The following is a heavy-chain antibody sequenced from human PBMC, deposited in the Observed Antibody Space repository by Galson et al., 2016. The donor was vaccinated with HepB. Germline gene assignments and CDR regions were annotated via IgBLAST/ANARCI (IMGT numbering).Heavy chain of an antibody. Sequence: SLRLSCAASGFTFSSYAMSWVRQAPGKGLEWMSSISGSGQNTYYRDSVEGRFTSSRDNPKNTLYLQMDSLRAEDTATYFCARVGPSGYFFDYWGQGALVTVSS. CDR2: ISGSGQNT. D-gene: IGHD3-22*01. J-gene: IGHJ4*02. V-gene: IGHV3-23*01. CDR1: GFTFSSYA. CDR3: ARVGPSGYFFDY.